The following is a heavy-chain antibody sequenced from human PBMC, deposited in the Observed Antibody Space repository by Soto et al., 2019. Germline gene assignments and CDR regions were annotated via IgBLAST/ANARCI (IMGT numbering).Heavy chain of an antibody. D-gene: IGHD1-7*01. Sequence: GGSLRLSCVSSGFKFSSYALTWVRQAPGKGLEWVSVISVSGANTYYADSVKGRFTISRDNSKNTLYLQMNSLKTEDTAVYYCTSRPFRTGTTYYYYGMDVWGQGTTVTVSS. CDR2: ISVSGANT. V-gene: IGHV3-23*01. CDR3: TSRPFRTGTTYYYYGMDV. CDR1: GFKFSSYA. J-gene: IGHJ6*02.